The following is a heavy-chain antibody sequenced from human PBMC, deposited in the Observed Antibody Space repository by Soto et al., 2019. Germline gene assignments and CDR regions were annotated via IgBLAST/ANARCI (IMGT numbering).Heavy chain of an antibody. CDR3: ARHRGGTYYSPFDY. J-gene: IGHJ4*02. D-gene: IGHD1-26*01. V-gene: IGHV4-39*01. CDR1: GGSISSSSYY. CDR2: IYNSGST. Sequence: QLQLQESGPGLVKPSETLSLTCTVSGGSISSSSYYWGWIRQPPGKGLEWIAGIYNSGSTFYNPSLKSRVTISVDTSKNQFSLELSSVTAADTAVYYCARHRGGTYYSPFDYWGQGTLVTVSS.